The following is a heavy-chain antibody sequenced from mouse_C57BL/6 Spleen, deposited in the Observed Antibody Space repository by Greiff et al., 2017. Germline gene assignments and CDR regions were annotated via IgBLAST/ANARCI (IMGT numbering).Heavy chain of an antibody. CDR1: GFTFNTYA. Sequence: EVLLVESGGGLVQPKGSLKLSCAASGFTFNTYAMPWVRQAPGKGLEWVARIRGKSSNSATYYADSVQDRFTITRDESQSMLYLQMDNLTTEDTAMYYGVGDPPYYAMDYWGQGTSVTVSS. CDR3: VGDPPYYAMDY. J-gene: IGHJ4*01. V-gene: IGHV10-3*01. CDR2: IRGKSSNSAT.